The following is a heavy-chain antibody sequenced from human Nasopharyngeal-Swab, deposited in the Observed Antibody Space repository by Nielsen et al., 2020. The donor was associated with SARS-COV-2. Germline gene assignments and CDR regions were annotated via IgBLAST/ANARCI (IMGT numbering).Heavy chain of an antibody. CDR3: ARDQDVVVPAAIDYYYYGMDV. J-gene: IGHJ6*02. V-gene: IGHV3-11*04. D-gene: IGHD2-2*01. CDR2: ISSSGSTI. Sequence: WMRQAPGEGLEWVSYISSSGSTIYYADSVKGRFTISRDNAKNSLYLQMNSLRAEDTAVYYCARDQDVVVPAAIDYYYYGMDVWGQGTTVTVSS.